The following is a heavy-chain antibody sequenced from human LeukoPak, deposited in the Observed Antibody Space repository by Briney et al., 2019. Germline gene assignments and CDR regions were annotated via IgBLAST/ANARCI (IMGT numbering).Heavy chain of an antibody. J-gene: IGHJ4*02. CDR1: GFTLSGYS. Sequence: PGGSLRLSCAASGFTLSGYSMNWVRQAPGKGLEWVSSISSSSSYIYYADSVKGRFTISRDNAKNSLYLQMNSLRAEDTAVYYCAREKYCSGGSCYSRPFDYWGQGTLVTVSS. CDR2: ISSSSSYI. CDR3: AREKYCSGGSCYSRPFDY. V-gene: IGHV3-21*01. D-gene: IGHD2-15*01.